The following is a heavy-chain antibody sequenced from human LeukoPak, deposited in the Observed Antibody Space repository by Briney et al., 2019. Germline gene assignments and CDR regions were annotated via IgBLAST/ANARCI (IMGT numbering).Heavy chain of an antibody. J-gene: IGHJ6*02. V-gene: IGHV3-30*04. CDR1: GFTFSSYA. CDR2: ISYDGSNK. CDR3: ARAQTPGMDV. Sequence: GGSLRLSCAASGFTFSSYAMHWVRQAPGKGLEWVAVISYDGSNKYYADSVKGRFTISRDNSKNTLYLQMNSLRAEDTTVYYCARAQTPGMDVWGQGTTVTVSS.